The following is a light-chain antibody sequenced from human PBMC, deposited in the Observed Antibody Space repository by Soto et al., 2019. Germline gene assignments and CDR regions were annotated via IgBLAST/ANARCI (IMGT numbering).Light chain of an antibody. J-gene: IGKJ4*01. CDR2: DAS. Sequence: EILLTQSPATMSLSPGERATLSCWASQSVNRYVVWYQQTPGQAPRLLMYDASKRATGIPDRVSGSGSGTDVTLPISRLEPEDCAVYYCQQYGSSPLTFGGGPKVDI. V-gene: IGKV3-20*01. CDR3: QQYGSSPLT. CDR1: QSVNRY.